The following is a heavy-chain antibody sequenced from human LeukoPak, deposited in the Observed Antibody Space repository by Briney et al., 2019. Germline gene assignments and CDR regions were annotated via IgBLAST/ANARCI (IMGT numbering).Heavy chain of an antibody. CDR2: ISSSSIYV. V-gene: IGHV3-21*01. CDR3: ARDHGFNSPDPWYFDL. J-gene: IGHJ2*01. Sequence: GGSLRLSCAASGFTFSAYDMHWVRQAPGKGLEWVSSISSSSIYVYYADSVKGRFTLSRDNAKKSLYLQMSGLRADDTAIYYCARDHGFNSPDPWYFDLWGRGTLVTVSS. CDR1: GFTFSAYD. D-gene: IGHD5-24*01.